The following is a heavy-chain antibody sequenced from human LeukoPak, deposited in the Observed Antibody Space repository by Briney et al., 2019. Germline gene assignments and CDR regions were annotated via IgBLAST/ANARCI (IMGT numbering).Heavy chain of an antibody. CDR3: TSSPAPTETIVLMAYEHTDY. CDR2: IKSKTDGGTT. Sequence: PGGSLRLSCAASGFTFRSYGMHWVRQAPGKGLEWVGRIKSKTDGGTTDYAAPVKGRFTISRDDSKNTLYLQMNSLKTEDTAVYYCTSSPAPTETIVLMAYEHTDYWGQGTLVTVSS. J-gene: IGHJ4*02. CDR1: GFTFRSYG. D-gene: IGHD2-8*01. V-gene: IGHV3-15*01.